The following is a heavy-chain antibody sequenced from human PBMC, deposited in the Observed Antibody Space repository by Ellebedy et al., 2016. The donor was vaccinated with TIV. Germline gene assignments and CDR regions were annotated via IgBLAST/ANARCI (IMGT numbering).Heavy chain of an antibody. Sequence: GESLKISCAASGFTFSSYWMHWVRQAPGKGLEWVGRIKTKTDGGTTDYAAPVKGRFTISRDDSKNTLYLQMNSLKTEDTADYYCTLQSPVITFGGVVVPSYFDSWGQGTLVTVSS. J-gene: IGHJ4*02. D-gene: IGHD3-16*02. CDR3: TLQSPVITFGGVVVPSYFDS. CDR2: IKTKTDGGTT. CDR1: GFTFSSYW. V-gene: IGHV3-15*01.